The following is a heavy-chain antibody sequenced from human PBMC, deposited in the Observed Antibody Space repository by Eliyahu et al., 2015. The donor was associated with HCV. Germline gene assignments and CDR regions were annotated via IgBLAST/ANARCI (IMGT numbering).Heavy chain of an antibody. CDR2: INPSDSET. V-gene: IGHV5-51*01. CDR1: GYRFATNW. J-gene: IGHJ3*01. D-gene: IGHD7-27*01. Sequence: EVKLVQSGAEVKEPGESLKIXXEVSGYRFATNWIGWVRQKPGKGLEWLGIINPSDSETRYSPSFQGQVTMSADKSISTAYLQWGSLLLGNWGDGFDAWGQGTLVTVSS. CDR3: A.